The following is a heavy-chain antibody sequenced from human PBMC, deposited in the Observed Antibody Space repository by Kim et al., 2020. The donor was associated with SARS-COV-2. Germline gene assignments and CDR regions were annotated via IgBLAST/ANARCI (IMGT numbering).Heavy chain of an antibody. V-gene: IGHV5-10-1*01. CDR3: ARATYYDILTGYADYYGMDV. J-gene: IGHJ6*02. D-gene: IGHD3-9*01. CDR1: GYSFTSYW. Sequence: GESLKISCKGSGYSFTSYWISWVRQMPGKGLEWMGRIDPSDSYTNYSPSFQGHVTISADKSISTAYLQWSSLKASDTAMYYCARATYYDILTGYADYYGMDVWGQGTTVTVSS. CDR2: IDPSDSYT.